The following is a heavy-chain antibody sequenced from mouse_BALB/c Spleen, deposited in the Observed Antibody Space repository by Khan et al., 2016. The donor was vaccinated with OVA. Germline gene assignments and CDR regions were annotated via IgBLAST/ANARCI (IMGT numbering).Heavy chain of an antibody. V-gene: IGHV14-3*02. D-gene: IGHD2-3*01. CDR3: ARDGYYLYYFDY. CDR1: GFNIKDTY. CDR2: IDPANGNT. Sequence: VQLKESGAELVKPGASVKLSCTASGFNIKDTYMHWVKQRPEQGLEWIGRIDPANGNTKYDPKFQGKATITADKSSNTAYLQLSSLTSEDTAVYYCARDGYYLYYFDYWGQGTTLTVSS. J-gene: IGHJ2*01.